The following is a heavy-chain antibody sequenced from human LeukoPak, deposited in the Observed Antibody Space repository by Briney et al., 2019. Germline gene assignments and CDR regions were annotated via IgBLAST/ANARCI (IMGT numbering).Heavy chain of an antibody. CDR1: GGSISSHY. J-gene: IGHJ6*03. Sequence: PSQTLSLTCTVSGGSISSHYWSWIRQPPGKGLEWIGYIYYSGSTNYNPSLKSRVTISVDTSKNQFSLKLSSVTAAGTAVYYCERVRYFHFWSCYSEFYCYYYMDVWGKGTTVTVSS. CDR2: IYYSGST. CDR3: ERVRYFHFWSCYSEFYCYYYMDV. V-gene: IGHV4-59*11. D-gene: IGHD3-3*01.